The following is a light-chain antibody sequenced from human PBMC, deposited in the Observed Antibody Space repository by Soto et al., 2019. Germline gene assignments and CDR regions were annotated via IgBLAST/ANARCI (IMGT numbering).Light chain of an antibody. V-gene: IGLV2-8*01. CDR3: SSYAGSSNV. CDR1: SRVVGGYNY. CDR2: EVN. Sequence: QSALTQPASVSGSPGQSITISCTGTSRVVGGYNYVSWYQQHPGKAPKLMIYEVNKRPSGVPDRFSGSKSGNTASLTVSGLQAEDEADYYCSSYAGSSNVFGTGTKVTVL. J-gene: IGLJ1*01.